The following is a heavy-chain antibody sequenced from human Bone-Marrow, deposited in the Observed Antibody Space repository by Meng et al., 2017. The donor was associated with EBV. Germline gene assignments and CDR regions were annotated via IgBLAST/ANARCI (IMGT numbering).Heavy chain of an antibody. Sequence: VQSGAVGKSAGSSVKASVKASGGTLSSYAISWVRQAPGQGLEWMGGIIPIFGTANYAQKFQGRVTITADESTSTAYMELSSLRSEDTAVYYCASGGGLVVYTNSFDYWGQGTLVTVSS. D-gene: IGHD2-8*02. CDR1: GGTLSSYA. CDR2: IIPIFGTA. CDR3: ASGGGLVVYTNSFDY. V-gene: IGHV1-69*01. J-gene: IGHJ4*02.